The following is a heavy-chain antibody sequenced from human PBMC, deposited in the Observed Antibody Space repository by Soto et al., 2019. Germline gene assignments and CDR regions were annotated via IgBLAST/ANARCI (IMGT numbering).Heavy chain of an antibody. D-gene: IGHD1-20*01. J-gene: IGHJ4*02. V-gene: IGHV5-10-1*01. CDR1: GYSFTNSW. Sequence: PGESLKISCKASGYSFTNSWISWVRQMPGKGLEWMGRIDASDSYTSYSPSFQGHVTISADKSISTAYLQWSSLKASDTAMYYCARHHDNSRPPCDYWGQGTLVTVSS. CDR3: ARHHDNSRPPCDY. CDR2: IDASDSYT.